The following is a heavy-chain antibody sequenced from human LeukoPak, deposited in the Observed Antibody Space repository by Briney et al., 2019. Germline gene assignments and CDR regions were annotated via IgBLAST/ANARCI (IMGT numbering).Heavy chain of an antibody. CDR3: ARGGYTYGPATLGALDI. D-gene: IGHD5-18*01. Sequence: GGSLRLSCAASGFTFSSYSMNWVRQAPGKGLEWVSYISYSSSTIYYADSVKGRFTISRDNAKNSLYLQMDSLRDEDTAVFYCARGGYTYGPATLGALDIWGPGTMVPVSS. V-gene: IGHV3-48*02. J-gene: IGHJ3*02. CDR2: ISYSSSTI. CDR1: GFTFSSYS.